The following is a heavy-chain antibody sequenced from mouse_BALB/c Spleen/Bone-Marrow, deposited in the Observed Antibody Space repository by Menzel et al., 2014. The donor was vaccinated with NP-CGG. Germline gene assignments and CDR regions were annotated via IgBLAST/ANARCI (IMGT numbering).Heavy chain of an antibody. CDR1: GFVCSRYR. J-gene: IGHJ2*01. V-gene: IGHV4-1*02. CDR2: INPDSSRI. Sequence: EVKGIESGGGLVQPGGSLKLSGAAAGFVCSRYRMSCVRQAPGKGVELIGEINPDSSRINYTPSLMDKFIISRDNAKNTLYLQMSKVRSEDTALYYCARLGYYGYFAYWGQGTPLTISS. D-gene: IGHD1-1*01. CDR3: ARLGYYGYFAY.